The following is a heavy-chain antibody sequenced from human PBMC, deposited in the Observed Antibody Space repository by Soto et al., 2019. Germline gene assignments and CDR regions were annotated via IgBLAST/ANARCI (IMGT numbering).Heavy chain of an antibody. CDR1: GFTFSSYA. D-gene: IGHD3-10*01. Sequence: GGSLRLSCAASGFTFSSYAMHWVRQAPGKGLEWVAVISYDGSNKYYAGSVKGRFTISRDNSKNTLYLQMNSLRAEDTAVYYCARESSEALDYWGQGTLVTVSS. V-gene: IGHV3-30-3*01. J-gene: IGHJ4*02. CDR2: ISYDGSNK. CDR3: ARESSEALDY.